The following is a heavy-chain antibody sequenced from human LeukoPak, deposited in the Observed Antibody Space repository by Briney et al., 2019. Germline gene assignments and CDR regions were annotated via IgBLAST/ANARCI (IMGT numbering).Heavy chain of an antibody. CDR2: ISSSSSYI. CDR3: ARDLMAGLIYFDY. Sequence: PGGSLRLSCAASGFTFSSYSMNWVRQAPGKGLEWVSSISSSSSYIYYADSVKGRFTISRDNAKNTLYLQMNSLRAEDTAVYYCARDLMAGLIYFDYWGQGTLVTVSS. CDR1: GFTFSSYS. V-gene: IGHV3-21*01. J-gene: IGHJ4*02. D-gene: IGHD3/OR15-3a*01.